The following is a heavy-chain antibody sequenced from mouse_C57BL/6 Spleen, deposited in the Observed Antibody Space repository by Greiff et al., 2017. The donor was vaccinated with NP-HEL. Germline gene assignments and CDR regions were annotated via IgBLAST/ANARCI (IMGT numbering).Heavy chain of an antibody. CDR3: ARGDWDVRGYFDY. Sequence: QVQLQQPGAELVKPGASVKLSCKASGYTFTSYWMHWVKQRPGQGLEWIGMIHPNSGSTNYNEKFKSKATLTVDKSSSTAYMQLSSLTSEDSAVYYCARGDWDVRGYFDYWGQGTTLTVSS. CDR1: GYTFTSYW. D-gene: IGHD4-1*01. V-gene: IGHV1-64*01. J-gene: IGHJ2*01. CDR2: IHPNSGST.